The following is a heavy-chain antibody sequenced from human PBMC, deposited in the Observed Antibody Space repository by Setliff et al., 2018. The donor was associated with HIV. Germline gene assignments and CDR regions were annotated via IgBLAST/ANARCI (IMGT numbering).Heavy chain of an antibody. Sequence: SGPTLVNPTQTLTLTCTFSGFSLSTSGVGVGWIRQPPGKALEWLALIYWNDDERYSPSLRSRLTITKDTSKNQVVLIMTNMDPVDTATYYCAHSKHCTYGVCYGDAFDIWGQGTMVTVSS. V-gene: IGHV2-5*01. CDR1: GFSLSTSGVG. CDR2: IYWNDDE. J-gene: IGHJ3*02. CDR3: AHSKHCTYGVCYGDAFDI. D-gene: IGHD2-8*01.